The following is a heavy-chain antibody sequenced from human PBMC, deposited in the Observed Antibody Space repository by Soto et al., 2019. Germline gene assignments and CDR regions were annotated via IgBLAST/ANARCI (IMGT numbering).Heavy chain of an antibody. CDR2: MNPNNNNT. Sequence: QVQLVQSGAEVKKPGASVKVSCKASGYTFTSYDINWVRQATGQGLEWMGWMNPNNNNTGYAQKCQGRVTMTRNTSISTAYMELSSLGSEETAVYYCAGGPHPYFNDYWGQGTLVTVSS. CDR3: AGGPHPYFNDY. J-gene: IGHJ4*02. CDR1: GYTFTSYD. V-gene: IGHV1-8*01. D-gene: IGHD2-8*01.